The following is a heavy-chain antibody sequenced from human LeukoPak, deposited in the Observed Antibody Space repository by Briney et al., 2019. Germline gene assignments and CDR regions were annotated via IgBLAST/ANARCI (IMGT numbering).Heavy chain of an antibody. J-gene: IGHJ6*02. CDR1: GRSFSGYY. V-gene: IGHV4-34*01. CDR2: INPSGNT. D-gene: IGHD6-19*01. Sequence: PSETLFLTCAVYGRSFSGYYWSWIRQPPGKGLEWIGEINPSGNTNYTPSLKSRVTISVDKSKNQFSLRLNSVTAADTAMYYCARGDNSGTDYYFYGLDVWGQGTTVTVSS. CDR3: ARGDNSGTDYYFYGLDV.